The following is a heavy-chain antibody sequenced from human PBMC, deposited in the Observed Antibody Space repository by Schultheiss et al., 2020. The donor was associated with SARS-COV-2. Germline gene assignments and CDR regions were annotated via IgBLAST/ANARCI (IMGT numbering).Heavy chain of an antibody. J-gene: IGHJ3*02. V-gene: IGHV3-74*01. Sequence: GGSLRLSCAASGFTFSSYWMSWVRQAPGKGLVWVSQINAGGSITTYAVSVKGRFTISRDNAKNTLYLQMNSLRAEDTAVYYCARARHIVVVADAFDIWGQGTMVTVSS. CDR3: ARARHIVVVADAFDI. D-gene: IGHD2-21*01. CDR1: GFTFSSYW. CDR2: INAGGSIT.